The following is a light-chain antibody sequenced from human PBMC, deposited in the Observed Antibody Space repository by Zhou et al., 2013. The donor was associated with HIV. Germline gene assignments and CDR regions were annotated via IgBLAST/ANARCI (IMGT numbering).Light chain of an antibody. CDR3: QQSGTSSPVT. Sequence: EVVLTQSPGTLSLSPGERATLSCRASQSVGSSYLAWYQQKPGQAPRLVIYGASSRATDIPDRFSGTGSGTDFTLTINRLEPADSAVYYCQQSGTSSPVTFGQGPRLEIK. CDR1: QSVGSSY. CDR2: GAS. J-gene: IGKJ5*01. V-gene: IGKV3-20*01.